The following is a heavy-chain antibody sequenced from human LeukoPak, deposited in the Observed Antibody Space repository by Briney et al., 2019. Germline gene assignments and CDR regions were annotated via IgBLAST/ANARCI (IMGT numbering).Heavy chain of an antibody. CDR3: AKDPSGGLLDAFDI. CDR1: RFTFSSYA. Sequence: GRSLRLSCAVSRFTFSSYAMSWGRRGPGKGLEWASAMSGSGGSTYYADSVKGRFTISRDNSKNTLYLQMNSLRAEDTAVYYCAKDPSGGLLDAFDIWGQGTMVTVSS. V-gene: IGHV3-23*01. D-gene: IGHD1-26*01. J-gene: IGHJ3*02. CDR2: MSGSGGST.